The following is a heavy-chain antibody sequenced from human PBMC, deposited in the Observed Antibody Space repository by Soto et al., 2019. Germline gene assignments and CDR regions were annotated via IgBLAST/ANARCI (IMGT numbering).Heavy chain of an antibody. J-gene: IGHJ6*02. V-gene: IGHV3-30-3*01. Sequence: PGGSLRLSCAASGFIFSSYAMTRVRQAPANGLEWVALTSYDGSKKYYADSVKGRFTISRDNSRDTLYLQMNSLRPEDTAVYYCAREDHGGVLPGDCYYGMDVWGEGTTVAV. CDR2: TSYDGSKK. CDR1: GFIFSSYA. D-gene: IGHD3-16*01. CDR3: AREDHGGVLPGDCYYGMDV.